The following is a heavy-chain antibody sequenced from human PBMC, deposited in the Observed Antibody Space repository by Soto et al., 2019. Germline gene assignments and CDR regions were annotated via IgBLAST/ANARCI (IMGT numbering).Heavy chain of an antibody. Sequence: SETLSLTCTVSGGSISSGGYYWSWIRQHPGKGLEWIGYIYYSGSTYYNPSLKSRVTISVDTSKNQFSLKLSSVTAADTAVYYCARVTGGALDYWGQGTLVTVSS. CDR3: ARVTGGALDY. CDR1: GGSISSGGYY. V-gene: IGHV4-31*03. CDR2: IYYSGST. J-gene: IGHJ4*02.